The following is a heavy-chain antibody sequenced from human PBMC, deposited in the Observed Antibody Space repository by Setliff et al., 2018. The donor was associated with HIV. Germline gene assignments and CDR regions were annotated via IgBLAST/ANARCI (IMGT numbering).Heavy chain of an antibody. CDR3: ARGDIVVVPAAMDY. D-gene: IGHD2-2*01. CDR1: GGSISSYY. J-gene: IGHJ4*02. CDR2: IYHSGIT. V-gene: IGHV4-59*01. Sequence: KASETLSLTCAVSGGSISSYYWSWIRQSPEKGLEWIGYIYHSGITSYNPSLKSRVTMSMDMSKNLFSLNLSSVTAADSAVYYCARGDIVVVPAAMDYWGQGTLVTVSS.